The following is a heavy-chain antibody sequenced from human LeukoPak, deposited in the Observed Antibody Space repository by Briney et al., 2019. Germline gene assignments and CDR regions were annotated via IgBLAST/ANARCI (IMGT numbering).Heavy chain of an antibody. CDR2: IYYGGST. CDR1: GGSVSSSNHY. V-gene: IGHV4-39*07. Sequence: SETLSLTCTVSGGSVSSSNHYWGWIRQPPGKGLEWIGSIYYGGSTYYNPSLKSRVTISVDTSKNQFSLHLNSVTAADTAVYYCARVPDWRDCSSTSCQEPWGQGTLVTVSS. J-gene: IGHJ4*02. D-gene: IGHD2-2*01. CDR3: ARVPDWRDCSSTSCQEP.